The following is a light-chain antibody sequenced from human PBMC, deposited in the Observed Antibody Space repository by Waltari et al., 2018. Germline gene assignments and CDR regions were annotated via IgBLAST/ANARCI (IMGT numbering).Light chain of an antibody. CDR2: VAT. V-gene: IGKV1-39*01. CDR1: LSSSRF. J-gene: IGKJ1*01. Sequence: DIQMTQSPSSLAASVGDRVSITCRTSLSSSRFVNWYQQKPGKAPKLLIHVATSLQSGVPSRFSGSGSGTEFTLTITSLQREDLGTYYCQQSYSPPPTFGQGTKVE. CDR3: QQSYSPPPT.